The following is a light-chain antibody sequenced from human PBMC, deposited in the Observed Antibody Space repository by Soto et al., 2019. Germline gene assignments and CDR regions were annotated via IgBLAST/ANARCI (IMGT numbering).Light chain of an antibody. V-gene: IGKV3-11*01. CDR3: QQRSNWPPEVT. J-gene: IGKJ3*01. CDR1: QSVRSS. Sequence: EIVLTQSPDTLSLSPGERATLSCRASQSVRSSLAWYQQKPGQAPRLLIYDASNRATGIPARFSGSGSGTDFTLTISSLEPEDFVVYYCQQRSNWPPEVTFGPRTKVDIK. CDR2: DAS.